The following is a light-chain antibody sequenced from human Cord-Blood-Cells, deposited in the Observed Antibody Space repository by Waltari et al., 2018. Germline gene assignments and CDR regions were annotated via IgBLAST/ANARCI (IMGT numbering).Light chain of an antibody. Sequence: QSALTQPPAASGSPGQSVTIACTGTTSDVGGYTYVSWYQQHPGKAPKLMIYEVSKRPSGVPDRFSGSKSGNTASLTLSGLQAEDEADYYCSSYAGSNNLVFGGGTKLTVL. J-gene: IGLJ3*02. CDR3: SSYAGSNNLV. V-gene: IGLV2-8*01. CDR1: TSDVGGYTY. CDR2: EVS.